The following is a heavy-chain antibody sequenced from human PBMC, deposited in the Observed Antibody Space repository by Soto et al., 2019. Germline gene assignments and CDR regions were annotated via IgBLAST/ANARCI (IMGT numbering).Heavy chain of an antibody. V-gene: IGHV5-51*01. J-gene: IGHJ6*02. CDR1: GYNFATDW. D-gene: IGHD5-18*01. CDR3: ARYWHSYSLNYYRGMDV. CDR2: IYPADSDT. Sequence: ESLKISCKGSGYNFATDWMGWVRQMPGKGLEWMGIIYPADSDTRYSPSSQGQVTISADKSISTAYLQWSSLKASDTAMYFCARYWHSYSLNYYRGMDVWGQGTTVTVSS.